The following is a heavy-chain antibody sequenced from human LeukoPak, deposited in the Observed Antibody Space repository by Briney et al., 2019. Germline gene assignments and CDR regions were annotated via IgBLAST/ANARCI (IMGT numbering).Heavy chain of an antibody. CDR1: GFTFSSYA. CDR3: AKGCDSSDPSSPFDY. J-gene: IGHJ4*02. D-gene: IGHD6-19*01. V-gene: IGHV3-30-3*01. Sequence: GGSLRLSCAASGFTFSSYAMPWVRQAPGKGLEWVAVISYDGSNKYYADSVKGRFTISRDNSKNTLYLQMNSLRAEDTAVYYCAKGCDSSDPSSPFDYWGQGTLVTVSS. CDR2: ISYDGSNK.